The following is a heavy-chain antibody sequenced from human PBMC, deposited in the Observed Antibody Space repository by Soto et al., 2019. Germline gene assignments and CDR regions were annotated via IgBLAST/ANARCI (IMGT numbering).Heavy chain of an antibody. V-gene: IGHV3-23*01. J-gene: IGHJ4*02. D-gene: IGHD2-21*02. CDR1: RFTFIDYA. Sequence: GGSLRLSCVASRFTFIDYAISWVRQAPGKGLEWVSGITVNGVSAFYVDSVKGRFTISRDNSKNTLYLQMNSLRAEDTAVYFCAKGARNCGGDCFSSYFDYWGQGALVTVSS. CDR2: ITVNGVSA. CDR3: AKGARNCGGDCFSSYFDY.